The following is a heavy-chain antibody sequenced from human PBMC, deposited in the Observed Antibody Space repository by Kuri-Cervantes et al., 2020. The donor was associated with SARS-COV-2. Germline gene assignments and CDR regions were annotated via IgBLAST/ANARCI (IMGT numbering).Heavy chain of an antibody. CDR2: ISYDGSNK. Sequence: LSLTCAASGFTFRSYGMHWVRQAPGKGLEWVAVISYDGSNKYYADSVKGRFTISRDNSKNTLYLQINSLRAEDTAVYYCAKDGGPGKYCSGGNCYSSYLGHDYWGRGTLVTVSS. V-gene: IGHV3-30*18. J-gene: IGHJ4*02. CDR1: GFTFRSYG. D-gene: IGHD2-15*01. CDR3: AKDGGPGKYCSGGNCYSSYLGHDY.